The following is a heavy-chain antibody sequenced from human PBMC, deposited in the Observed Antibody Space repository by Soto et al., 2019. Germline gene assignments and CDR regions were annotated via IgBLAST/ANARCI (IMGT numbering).Heavy chain of an antibody. D-gene: IGHD6-19*01. J-gene: IGHJ5*02. CDR1: GYTFTSYG. Sequence: QVQLVQSGAEVKKPGASVKVSCKASGYTFTSYGISWVRQAPGQGLEWMGWISAYNGNTNYAQKLQGRVTMTTDTXXXXXXXXXXXXXXXXXXVXXXXXXXXVAALDPWGQGTLVTVSS. V-gene: IGHV1-18*01. CDR2: ISAYNGNT. CDR3: XXXXXVAALDP.